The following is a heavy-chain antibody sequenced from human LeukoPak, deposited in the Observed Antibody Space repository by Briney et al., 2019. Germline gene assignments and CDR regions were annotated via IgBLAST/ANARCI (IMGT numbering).Heavy chain of an antibody. Sequence: GGSLRLSCAASGFTFSSYGMHWVRQAPGKGLEWVAVISYDGSNKYYADSVKGRFTISRDNSKNTLSLQMNSLRAEDTAVYYCAKDQGSSLDYWGQGTLVTVSS. CDR1: GFTFSSYG. CDR3: AKDQGSSLDY. V-gene: IGHV3-30*18. J-gene: IGHJ4*02. D-gene: IGHD6-13*01. CDR2: ISYDGSNK.